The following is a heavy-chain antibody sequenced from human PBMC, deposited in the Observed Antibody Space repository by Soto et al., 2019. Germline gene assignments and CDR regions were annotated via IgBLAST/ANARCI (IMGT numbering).Heavy chain of an antibody. CDR1: GFTFSSYA. D-gene: IGHD5-18*01. Sequence: QPGGSLRLSCAASGFTFSSYAMSWVCQPPGKGLEWVSAISGSGGSTYYADSVKGRFTISRDNSKNTLYLQMNSLRAEDTAVYYCAKGTVYSYGYHYFDYWGQGTLVTVSS. CDR2: ISGSGGST. J-gene: IGHJ4*02. V-gene: IGHV3-23*01. CDR3: AKGTVYSYGYHYFDY.